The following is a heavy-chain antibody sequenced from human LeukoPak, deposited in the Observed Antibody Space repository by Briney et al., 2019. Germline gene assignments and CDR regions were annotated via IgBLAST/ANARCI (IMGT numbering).Heavy chain of an antibody. CDR3: ARGRVYGGNPGGY. J-gene: IGHJ4*02. D-gene: IGHD4-23*01. CDR1: GFTFSSYW. V-gene: IGHV3-7*01. CDR2: IKQDGSEK. Sequence: PGGCLRLSCAGSGFTFSSYWMSWVRQAPGKGLEWVANIKQDGSEKYYVDSVKGRFTISRDNAKNSLYLQMNSLRAGDTAVYYCARGRVYGGNPGGYCGQGTLVTVSS.